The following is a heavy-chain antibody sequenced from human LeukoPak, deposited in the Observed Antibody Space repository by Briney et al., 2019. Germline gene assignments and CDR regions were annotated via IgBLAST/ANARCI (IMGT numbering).Heavy chain of an antibody. D-gene: IGHD2-15*01. CDR3: AKDIYCSGGSCYSRVGGYYYYYGMDV. CDR2: ISWNSGSI. Sequence: GGSLRLSCAASGFTFDDYAMHWVRQAPGKGLEWVSGISWNSGSIGYADSVKGRFTISRDNAKNSLYLQMNSLRAEDTALYYCAKDIYCSGGSCYSRVGGYYYYYGMDVWGQGTTVTVSS. V-gene: IGHV3-9*01. J-gene: IGHJ6*02. CDR1: GFTFDDYA.